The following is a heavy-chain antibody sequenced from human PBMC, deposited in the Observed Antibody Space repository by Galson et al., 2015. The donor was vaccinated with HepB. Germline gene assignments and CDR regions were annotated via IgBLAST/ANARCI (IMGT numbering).Heavy chain of an antibody. CDR1: GYTFTSYY. CDR3: AREAGDYGDYSPYYFDY. D-gene: IGHD4-17*01. V-gene: IGHV1-2*04. J-gene: IGHJ4*02. Sequence: SVKVSCKASGYTFTSYYMHWVRQAPGQGLEWMGWINPNSGGTNYAQKFQGWVTMTRDTSISTAYMELSRLRSDDTAVYYCAREAGDYGDYSPYYFDYWGQGTLVTVSS. CDR2: INPNSGGT.